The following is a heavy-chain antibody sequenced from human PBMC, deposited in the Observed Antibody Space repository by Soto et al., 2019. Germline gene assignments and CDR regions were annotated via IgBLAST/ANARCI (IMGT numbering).Heavy chain of an antibody. CDR3: AKSSVSAADYSDY. J-gene: IGHJ4*02. CDR2: ISGSGGST. CDR1: GFTFSGYA. D-gene: IGHD6-25*01. Sequence: EVQLLESGGGLVQPGGSLRLSCAASGFTFSGYAMRWVRKAPGKGLEWVSAISGSGGSTYYAESVKGRFTISRDNSKNAQYLQMNGRRAEDTAVSHFAKSSVSAADYSDYLFQEPLVSVSP. V-gene: IGHV3-23*01.